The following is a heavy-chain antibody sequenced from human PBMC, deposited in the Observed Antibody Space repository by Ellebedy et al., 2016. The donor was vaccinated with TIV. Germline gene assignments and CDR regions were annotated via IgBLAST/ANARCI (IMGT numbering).Heavy chain of an antibody. CDR1: VGTFSSYA. D-gene: IGHD3-10*01. Sequence: SVKVSXXASVGTFSSYAISWVRQAPGQGLEWMGGIIPIFGTANYAQKLQGRVTMTTDTSTSTAYMELRSLRSDDTAVYYCARGGYYGSGSYYNLFDWGQGTLVTVSS. CDR3: ARGGYYGSGSYYNLFD. J-gene: IGHJ4*02. CDR2: IIPIFGTA. V-gene: IGHV1-69*05.